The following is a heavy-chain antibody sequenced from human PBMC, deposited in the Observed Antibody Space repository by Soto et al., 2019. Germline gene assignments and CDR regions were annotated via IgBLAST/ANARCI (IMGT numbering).Heavy chain of an antibody. CDR3: ASGRAITGARPS. CDR1: GYTFTSYD. D-gene: IGHD1-20*01. Sequence: QVQLVQSGAEVKKPGASVKVSCKASGYTFTSYDINWVRQATGQGLEWMGWMNPNTGNTGYAQKFQGRVTMTRNTAISTAYMELSSLKSGDTAVYYCASGRAITGARPSWGQGTLVTVSS. V-gene: IGHV1-8*01. J-gene: IGHJ1*01. CDR2: MNPNTGNT.